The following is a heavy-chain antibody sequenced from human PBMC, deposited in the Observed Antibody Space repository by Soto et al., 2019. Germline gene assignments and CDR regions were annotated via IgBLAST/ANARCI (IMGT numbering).Heavy chain of an antibody. CDR1: GFTFSSFA. CDR2: ISGSGDGT. CDR3: AGPGYSSPDY. V-gene: IGHV3-23*01. J-gene: IGHJ4*02. Sequence: GGSLGLSCAASGFTFSSFALSWVRQAPGKGLEWVSAISGSGDGTDYAASVKGRFTISRDNSKNTLYLQMNSLRAEDTAVYYCAGPGYSSPDYPGQGALFTVSS. D-gene: IGHD5-18*01.